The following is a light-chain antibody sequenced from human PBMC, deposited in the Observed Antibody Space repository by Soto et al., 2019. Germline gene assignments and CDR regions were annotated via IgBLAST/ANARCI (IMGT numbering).Light chain of an antibody. CDR2: TAS. Sequence: AIRMTQSPSSFSASTGDRVTITCRASQRINTYFAWYQQKPGNAPKLLIYTASTLQCGFPSKFSGSGSGTDFTLTISCLQSEDLASYYCPQYYSYPLAFGQGTRLEIK. V-gene: IGKV1-8*01. CDR3: PQYYSYPLA. CDR1: QRINTY. J-gene: IGKJ5*01.